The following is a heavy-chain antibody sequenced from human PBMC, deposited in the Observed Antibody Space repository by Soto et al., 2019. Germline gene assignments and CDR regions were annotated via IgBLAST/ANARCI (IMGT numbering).Heavy chain of an antibody. CDR3: ARMVRRSTVGDYYYMDV. CDR2: ISPYNGDT. CDR1: GYTFTSNG. V-gene: IGHV1-18*01. J-gene: IGHJ6*03. D-gene: IGHD3-10*01. Sequence: QVQLVQSGAEVKKPGASVKVSCKTSGYTFTSNGISWVRQAPGQGLERMGWISPYNGDTNYAQKLQGIVSVTTVSSTRPAYRELRSLRSEYTAVYYCARMVRRSTVGDYYYMDVWGKGTTVTVSS.